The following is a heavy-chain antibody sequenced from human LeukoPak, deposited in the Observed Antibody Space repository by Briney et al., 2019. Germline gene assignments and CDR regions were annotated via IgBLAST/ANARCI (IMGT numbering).Heavy chain of an antibody. CDR3: ARDPGGRGYSYGLAGGRSSWYHYYYGMDV. Sequence: GGSLRLSCAASGFTFSISGMNWVRQAPGKGLEWVSYISSSSSNINYADSVKGRFTISRDNAKNSLYLQMNSLRDEDTAVYYCARDPGGRGYSYGLAGGRSSWYHYYYGMDVWGQGTTVTVSS. V-gene: IGHV3-48*02. CDR2: ISSSSSNI. D-gene: IGHD5-18*01. J-gene: IGHJ6*02. CDR1: GFTFSISG.